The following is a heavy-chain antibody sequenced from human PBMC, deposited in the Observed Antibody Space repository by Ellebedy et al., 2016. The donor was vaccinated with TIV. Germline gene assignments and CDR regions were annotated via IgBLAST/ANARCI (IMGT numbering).Heavy chain of an antibody. CDR2: ISYDGSNK. Sequence: GESLKISCVASGLTFSNYGMHWVRQAPGKGLEWVAVISYDGSNKYYADSLKGRFTISRDNSKNTLYLQMNSLRAEDTAVYYCAKRLGGGTSCYDEWGQGTLVTVCS. CDR1: GLTFSNYG. V-gene: IGHV3-30*18. D-gene: IGHD2-2*01. J-gene: IGHJ4*02. CDR3: AKRLGGGTSCYDE.